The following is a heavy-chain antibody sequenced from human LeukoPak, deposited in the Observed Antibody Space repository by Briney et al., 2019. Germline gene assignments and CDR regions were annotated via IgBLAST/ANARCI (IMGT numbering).Heavy chain of an antibody. CDR1: GDSFISHT. Sequence: GGSLRLSCAGSGDSFISHTMIWVRQAPGKGLEWISYIGYSGSPIYYADSVKGRFGISRDDAKTSLYLHVNSLRAEDTAFYYCAREYDSRARFDSWGQGILVTVSS. CDR2: IGYSGSPI. CDR3: AREYDSRARFDS. D-gene: IGHD4-11*01. J-gene: IGHJ4*02. V-gene: IGHV3-48*01.